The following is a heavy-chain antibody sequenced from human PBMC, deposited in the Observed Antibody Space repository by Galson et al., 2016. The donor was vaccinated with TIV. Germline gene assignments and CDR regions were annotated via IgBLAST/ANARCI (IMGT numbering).Heavy chain of an antibody. CDR2: INPSSGGT. J-gene: IGHJ5*02. CDR1: GYSFTDYY. Sequence: SVKVSCKAYGYSFTDYYIHWVRQAPGQGLEWMGWINPSSGGTFYAERFQYWVTMTRDKSTSTTYMDLSRLRPNDTAVYYCARGQSDRRGFDPWGQGTLVTVSS. V-gene: IGHV1-2*04. D-gene: IGHD2-21*02. CDR3: ARGQSDRRGFDP.